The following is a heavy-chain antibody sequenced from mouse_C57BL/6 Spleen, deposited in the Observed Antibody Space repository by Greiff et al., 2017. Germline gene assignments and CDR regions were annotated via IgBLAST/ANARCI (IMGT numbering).Heavy chain of an antibody. Sequence: QVQRQQSGADREKPGASVKRSGKASGYTLPSYWMHWVKQRPGQGLEWIGYINPSSGYTRYNQKFKDKATLTADKSSSTAYMQLSSLTYEDSAVYYCARPRYWGQGTTLTVSS. V-gene: IGHV1-7*01. CDR3: ARPRY. CDR1: GYTLPSYW. CDR2: INPSSGYT. J-gene: IGHJ2*01.